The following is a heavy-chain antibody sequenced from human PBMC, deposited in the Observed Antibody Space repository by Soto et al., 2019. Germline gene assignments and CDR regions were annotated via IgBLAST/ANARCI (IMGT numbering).Heavy chain of an antibody. V-gene: IGHV1-2*02. CDR3: ARRSSGWSDS. CDR1: GYTFTDYY. J-gene: IGHJ5*01. CDR2: INPNSGGT. Sequence: QVQLVQSGAEVKKPGASVKVSCKASGYTFTDYYMHWVRQAPGQGLEWMGWINPNSGGTNYAQKFQGRVTMTRDTAISTAYMALSRLTSDDTAMYSCARRSSGWSDSWGQGTLVTVSS. D-gene: IGHD6-19*01.